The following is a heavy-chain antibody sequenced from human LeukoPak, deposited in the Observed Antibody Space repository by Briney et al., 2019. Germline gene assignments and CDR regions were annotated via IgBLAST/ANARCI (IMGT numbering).Heavy chain of an antibody. V-gene: IGHV3-30*03. Sequence: GGSLRLSCAASGFTFSSYGMHWVRQAPGKGLEWVAVISYDGSNKYYADSVKGRFTISRDNSKNTLYLQMNSLRAEDTAVYYCARVLEAASFDYWGQGSPVTVSS. CDR2: ISYDGSNK. J-gene: IGHJ4*02. D-gene: IGHD6-13*01. CDR3: ARVLEAASFDY. CDR1: GFTFSSYG.